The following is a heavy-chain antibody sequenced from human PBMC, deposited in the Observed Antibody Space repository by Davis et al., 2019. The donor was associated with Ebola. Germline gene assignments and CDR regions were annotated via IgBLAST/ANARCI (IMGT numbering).Heavy chain of an antibody. CDR2: IYSGGST. Sequence: GESLKISCAASGFTVSSNYMSWVRQAPGKGLEWVSVIYSGGSTYYADSVKGRFTISRDNSKNTLYLQMNSLRAEDTAVYYCARVAGEFWSGSYYFDYWGQGTLVTVSS. D-gene: IGHD3-3*01. J-gene: IGHJ4*02. CDR3: ARVAGEFWSGSYYFDY. V-gene: IGHV3-53*01. CDR1: GFTVSSNY.